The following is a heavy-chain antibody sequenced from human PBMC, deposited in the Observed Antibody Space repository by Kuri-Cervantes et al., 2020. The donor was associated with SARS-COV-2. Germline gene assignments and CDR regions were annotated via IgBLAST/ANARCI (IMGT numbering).Heavy chain of an antibody. Sequence: GGALRLCCAASGLTFSNYGMHWVRQAPGKGLEWLALIWYDGSDKYYADSVKGRFTMSRDNSKNTLYLQMNSLRGEDTAIYSCARGIYSTSSPLDYWGQGTLVTVSS. CDR2: IWYDGSDK. J-gene: IGHJ4*02. V-gene: IGHV3-33*08. CDR3: ARGIYSTSSPLDY. CDR1: GLTFSNYG. D-gene: IGHD6-13*01.